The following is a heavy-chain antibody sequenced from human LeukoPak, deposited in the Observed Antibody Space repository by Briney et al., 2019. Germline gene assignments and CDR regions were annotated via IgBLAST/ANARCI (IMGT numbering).Heavy chain of an antibody. J-gene: IGHJ6*02. D-gene: IGHD6-6*01. CDR3: ARDRIAARPEHTDDYYYSYGMDV. CDR2: ISYDGSNK. V-gene: IGHV3-30-3*01. Sequence: GGSLRLSCAASGFTFSSYAMPWVRQAPGKGLEWVAVISYDGSNKYYADSVKGRFTISRDNSKNTLYLQMNSLRAEDTAVYYCARDRIAARPEHTDDYYYSYGMDVWGQGTTVTVSS. CDR1: GFTFSSYA.